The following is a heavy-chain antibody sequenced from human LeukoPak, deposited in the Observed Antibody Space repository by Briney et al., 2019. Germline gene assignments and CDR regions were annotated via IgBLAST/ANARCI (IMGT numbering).Heavy chain of an antibody. CDR2: ISDSSDTI. Sequence: GGSLRLSCAASEFAFRSFSMNWVRQAPGKGLEWVSYISDSSDTIYYADSVKGRFTISRDNVKNSLFLQMNSLRDEDTAVYYCARDFRAPRWFFDLWGRGTLVTVSS. V-gene: IGHV3-48*02. CDR3: ARDFRAPRWFFDL. CDR1: EFAFRSFS. J-gene: IGHJ2*01.